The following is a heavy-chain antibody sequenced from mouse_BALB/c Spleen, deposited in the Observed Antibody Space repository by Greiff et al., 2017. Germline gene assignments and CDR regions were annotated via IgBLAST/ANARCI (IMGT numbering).Heavy chain of an antibody. CDR3: AREKYGNPYYFDY. CDR1: GFTFSDYG. CDR2: ISNLAYSI. V-gene: IGHV5-15*02. D-gene: IGHD2-10*02. J-gene: IGHJ2*01. Sequence: DVQLQESGGGLVQPGGSRKLSCAASGFTFSDYGMAWVRQAPGKGPEWVAFISNLAYSIYYADTVTGRFTISRENAKNTLYLEMSSLRSEDTAMYYCAREKYGNPYYFDYWGQGTTLTVSS.